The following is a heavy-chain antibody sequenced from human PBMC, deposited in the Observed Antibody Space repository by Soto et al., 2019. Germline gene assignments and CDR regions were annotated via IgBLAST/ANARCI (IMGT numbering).Heavy chain of an antibody. CDR2: VYYGGRS. CDR3: ASMGYHYGSGSYPLDY. J-gene: IGHJ4*02. V-gene: IGHV4-39*01. Sequence: SETLSLTCTVSSAPVSSTTYTWGWIRQPPGKGLEWVASVYYGGRSYYNPSLNSRVTISVDTSKNQFSLKLRSVTAADTAVYYCASMGYHYGSGSYPLDYWGQGTLVTVSS. D-gene: IGHD3-10*01. CDR1: SAPVSSTTYT.